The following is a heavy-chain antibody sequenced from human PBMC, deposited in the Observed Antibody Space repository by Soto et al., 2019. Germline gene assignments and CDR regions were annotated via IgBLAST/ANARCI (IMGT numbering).Heavy chain of an antibody. CDR3: AHVYWAASGTRYYFDY. D-gene: IGHD1-7*01. CDR1: GFSFSTSAVG. CDR2: IYWDDDK. J-gene: IGHJ4*02. Sequence: QITLTESGPTLVKPTQTLTLTCTFSGFSFSTSAVGVGWIRQPPGKALEFLALIYWDDDKRFSPSLKSRLTITTDTTKNQVVLTMTNMDPEDTATYFCAHVYWAASGTRYYFDYWGQGTLVTVSS. V-gene: IGHV2-5*02.